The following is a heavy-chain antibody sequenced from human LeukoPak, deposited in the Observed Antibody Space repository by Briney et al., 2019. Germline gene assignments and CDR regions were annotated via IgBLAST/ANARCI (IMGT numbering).Heavy chain of an antibody. CDR2: ISYDGSNK. CDR3: RVEMATIRFDY. J-gene: IGHJ4*02. CDR1: GFTFSSYG. Sequence: PGGSLRLSCAASGFTFSSYGMHWVRQAPGKGLEWVAVISYDGSNKYYADSVKGRFTISRDNSKNTLYLQMNSLRAEDTAVYYCRVEMATIRFDYWGQGTLVTVSS. D-gene: IGHD5-24*01. V-gene: IGHV3-30*03.